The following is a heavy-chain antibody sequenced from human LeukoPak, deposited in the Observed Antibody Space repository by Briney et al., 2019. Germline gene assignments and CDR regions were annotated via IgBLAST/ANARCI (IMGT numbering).Heavy chain of an antibody. J-gene: IGHJ2*01. CDR2: IYYSGST. CDR3: ARDIAARPWWYFDL. D-gene: IGHD6-6*01. CDR1: GGSISSYY. Sequence: SETLSLTCTVSGGSISSYYWSWIRQPPGKGLEWIGYIYYSGSTNYNPSLKSRVTISVDTSKNQFSLKLSSVTAADTAVYYCARDIAARPWWYFDLWGRGTLVTVSS. V-gene: IGHV4-59*12.